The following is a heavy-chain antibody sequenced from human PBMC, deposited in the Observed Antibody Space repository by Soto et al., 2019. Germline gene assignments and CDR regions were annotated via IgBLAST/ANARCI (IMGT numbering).Heavy chain of an antibody. D-gene: IGHD6-13*01. V-gene: IGHV1-69*02. CDR2: IIPILGIA. Sequence: QVQLVQSGAEVKKPGSSVKVSCKASGGTFSSYTISWVRQAPGQGLEWMGRIIPILGIANYAQKFQGRVTITADKSTSTAYMELSSLRSEDTAVYYCFLQQLGLGFQHWGQGTLVTVSS. J-gene: IGHJ1*01. CDR3: FLQQLGLGFQH. CDR1: GGTFSSYT.